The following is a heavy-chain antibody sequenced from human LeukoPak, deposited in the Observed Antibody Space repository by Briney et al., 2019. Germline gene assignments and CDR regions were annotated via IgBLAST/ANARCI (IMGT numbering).Heavy chain of an antibody. V-gene: IGHV3-23*01. J-gene: IGHJ4*02. CDR1: AFTFSSYA. CDR3: ANGPFDWPI. Sequence: GGSLRLSCAASAFTFSSYAMSWVRQAPGKGVEWGSAISDSGGSTYYADSVKGRFTTSRDNSKNTLYLQMNSLRAEDTAVYYCANGPFDWPIWGQGTLVTVSS. D-gene: IGHD3-9*01. CDR2: ISDSGGST.